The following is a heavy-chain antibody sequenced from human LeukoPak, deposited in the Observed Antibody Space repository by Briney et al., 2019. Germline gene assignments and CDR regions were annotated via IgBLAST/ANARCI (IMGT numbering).Heavy chain of an antibody. D-gene: IGHD6-6*01. CDR2: ISGSGGST. CDR1: GFTFSSYA. V-gene: IGHV3-23*01. J-gene: IGHJ4*02. CDR3: ASPPGGSSTTFDY. Sequence: GGSLRLSCGASGFTFSSYAMSWVRQAPGKGLEWVSAISGSGGSTYYADSVQGRFTISRDNSKNTLYLQMNSLRAEDTAVSYCASPPGGSSTTFDYWGQGTLVTVSS.